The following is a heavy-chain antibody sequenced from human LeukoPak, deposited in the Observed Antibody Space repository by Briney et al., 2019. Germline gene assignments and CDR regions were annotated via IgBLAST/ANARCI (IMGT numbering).Heavy chain of an antibody. D-gene: IGHD2-8*01. CDR3: AKAGYCATAGCPDYYYMDV. CDR1: GFTFSSYA. J-gene: IGHJ6*03. CDR2: IRYDGSNK. V-gene: IGHV3-30*02. Sequence: GGSLRLSCAASGFTFSSYAMHGVRQAPGKGLEGVSCIRYDGSNKFYAGSVKGRFTISRDTSKNTLYLQMNSLRTEDSAMYYCAKAGYCATAGCPDYYYMDVWGRGTTVTVSS.